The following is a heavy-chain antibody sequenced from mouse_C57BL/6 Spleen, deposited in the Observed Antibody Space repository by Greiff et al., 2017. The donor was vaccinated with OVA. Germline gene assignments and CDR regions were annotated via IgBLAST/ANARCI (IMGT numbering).Heavy chain of an antibody. CDR2: LYPRSGNT. J-gene: IGHJ1*03. V-gene: IGHV1-81*01. D-gene: IGHD1-1*01. Sequence: QVQLQQSGAELARPGASVKLSCKASGYTFTSYGISWVKQRTGQGLEWIGELYPRSGNTYYNEKFKGKATLTADKSSSTAYMELRSLTSEDSAVDVCARGDFITAVVDGYFDVWGTGTTVTVSS. CDR3: ARGDFITAVVDGYFDV. CDR1: GYTFTSYG.